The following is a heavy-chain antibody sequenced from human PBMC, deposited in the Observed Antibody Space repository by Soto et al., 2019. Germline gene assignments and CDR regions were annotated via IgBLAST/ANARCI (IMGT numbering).Heavy chain of an antibody. CDR3: ARGVWFGELLYWFDP. D-gene: IGHD3-10*01. V-gene: IGHV4-39*01. Sequence: QLQLQESGPGLVKPSETLSLTCTVSGGSISSSSYYWGWIRQPPGKGLEWIGSIYYSGSTYYNPSLKSRVTISVDTSKNQFSLKLSSVTAADTAVYYCARGVWFGELLYWFDPWGQGTLVTVSS. CDR1: GGSISSSSYY. J-gene: IGHJ5*02. CDR2: IYYSGST.